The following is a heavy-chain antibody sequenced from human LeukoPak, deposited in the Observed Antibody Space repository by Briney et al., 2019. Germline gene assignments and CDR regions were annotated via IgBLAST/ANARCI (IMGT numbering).Heavy chain of an antibody. CDR1: GYTFTGYY. D-gene: IGHD6-19*01. V-gene: IGHV1-2*02. J-gene: IGHJ4*02. CDR3: ASGYSSGWYYFDY. CDR2: INPNRGGT. Sequence: ASVKVSCKASGYTFTGYYMHWVRQAPGQGLEWMGWINPNRGGTNYAQKFQRRVTMTRDTSMSTAYMELSRLSSDDTAVYYCASGYSSGWYYFDYWGQGTLVTVSS.